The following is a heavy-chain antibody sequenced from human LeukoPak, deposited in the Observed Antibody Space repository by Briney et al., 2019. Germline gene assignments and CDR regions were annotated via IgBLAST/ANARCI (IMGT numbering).Heavy chain of an antibody. CDR2: TRDRGGTP. Sequence: GGSLRLSCAVSGITLRNYAMSWVRQAPGKGLEWVAGTRDRGGTPNYEDSVKGQFTVSRDNHKNTLWLQMNSLRAEDTAVYFCAKRGVVIRAIIVVGFHKEAYYFDDWGRGALVTVSS. D-gene: IGHD2-15*01. CDR1: GITLRNYA. J-gene: IGHJ4*02. V-gene: IGHV3-23*02. CDR3: AKRGVVIRAIIVVGFHKEAYYFDD.